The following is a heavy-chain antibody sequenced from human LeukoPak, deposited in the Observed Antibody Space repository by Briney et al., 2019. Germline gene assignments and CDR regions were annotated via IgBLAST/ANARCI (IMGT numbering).Heavy chain of an antibody. Sequence: PSETLSLTCTLAGGSISSYYSSWVRHPPGEGRGWIGYIYDSRSTNQNPPLKSRITISVDTCKNHSYLKRSSVTAADMAVYYRASKRLPVWFDPWGQGTLVTVSS. J-gene: IGHJ5*02. D-gene: IGHD2-21*01. V-gene: IGHV4-59*08. CDR2: IYDSRST. CDR3: ASKRLPVWFDP. CDR1: GGSISSYY.